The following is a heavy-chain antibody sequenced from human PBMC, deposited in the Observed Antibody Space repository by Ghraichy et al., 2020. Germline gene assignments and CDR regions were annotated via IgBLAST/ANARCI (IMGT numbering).Heavy chain of an antibody. Sequence: GESLNISCKGSGYSFTSYWIGWVRQMPGKGLEWMGIIYPGDSDTRYSPSFQGQVTISADKSISTAYLQWSSLKASDTAMYYCARTLKKITMIVDDAFDIWGQGTMVTVSS. J-gene: IGHJ3*02. CDR2: IYPGDSDT. D-gene: IGHD3-22*01. V-gene: IGHV5-51*01. CDR3: ARTLKKITMIVDDAFDI. CDR1: GYSFTSYW.